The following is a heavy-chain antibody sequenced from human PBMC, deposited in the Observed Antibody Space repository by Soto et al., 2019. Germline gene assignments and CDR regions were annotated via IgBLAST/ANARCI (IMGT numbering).Heavy chain of an antibody. V-gene: IGHV1-18*01. CDR1: GYTFTSYG. CDR2: ISAYNGNT. Sequence: QVQLVQSGAEVKKPGASVKVSCKASGYTFTSYGISWVRQAPGQGLEWMGWISAYNGNTNYAQKLQGRVTMTTDTSTSTAYRELRSLRSDDTAVYYCARVADYYGSGSHYGMDVWGQGTTVTVSS. D-gene: IGHD3-10*01. J-gene: IGHJ6*02. CDR3: ARVADYYGSGSHYGMDV.